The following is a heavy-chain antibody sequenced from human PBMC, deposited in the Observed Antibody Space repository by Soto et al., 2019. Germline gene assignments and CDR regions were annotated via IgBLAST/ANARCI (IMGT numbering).Heavy chain of an antibody. Sequence: NPSETLSLTCTVSGGSISIYYWSWIRHPPGKGLEWIGYIYYSGSTNYNPSLKSRVTISVDTSKNQFSLKLSSVTAADTAVYYCARIAYLYNSSIGGWFDPWGQGTLVTVSS. CDR3: ARIAYLYNSSIGGWFDP. CDR1: GGSISIYY. J-gene: IGHJ5*02. D-gene: IGHD6-13*01. CDR2: IYYSGST. V-gene: IGHV4-59*01.